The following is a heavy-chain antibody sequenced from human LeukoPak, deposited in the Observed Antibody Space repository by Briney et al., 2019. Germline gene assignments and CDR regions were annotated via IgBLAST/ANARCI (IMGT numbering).Heavy chain of an antibody. CDR2: INHSGST. D-gene: IGHD3-10*01. J-gene: IGHJ4*02. Sequence: SETLSLTCAVYGGSFSGYYWSWIRQPPGKGLEWIGEINHSGSTNYNPSLKSRVTISVDTSKNQFSLTLTSVTAADTAVYYCAREGLYYGSGSYYYWGQGTLVTVSS. CDR3: AREGLYYGSGSYYY. V-gene: IGHV4-34*01. CDR1: GGSFSGYY.